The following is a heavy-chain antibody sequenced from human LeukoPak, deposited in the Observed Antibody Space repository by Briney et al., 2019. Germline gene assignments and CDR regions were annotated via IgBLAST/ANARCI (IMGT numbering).Heavy chain of an antibody. D-gene: IGHD3-3*01. Sequence: SETLSLTCSVSGGSISRSSYYWTWIRQSPGRGLEWIENTYYSGSTLYNPSLKSRVTISVDTSKNQFSLRLTSVTAADTAVYYCARPRGDLWSGYDYWGQGVLVTVSP. J-gene: IGHJ4*02. CDR1: GGSISRSSYY. V-gene: IGHV4-39*01. CDR2: TYYSGST. CDR3: ARPRGDLWSGYDY.